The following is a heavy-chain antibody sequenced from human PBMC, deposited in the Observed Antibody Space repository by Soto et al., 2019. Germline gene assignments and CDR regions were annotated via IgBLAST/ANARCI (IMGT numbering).Heavy chain of an antibody. V-gene: IGHV4-59*01. CDR1: GACTSDYY. CDR3: ASSGHIFAGVI. J-gene: IGHJ4*02. Sequence: SETLSLTCTVSGACTSDYYGSWIRQSPGKGLEHIGYLHDSGSANYNPTLKSRVTISMDTSKNQFSLKLTSVTAAVTAIYYCASSGHIFAGVIGGQGIQVTGAS. D-gene: IGHD3-16*02. CDR2: LHDSGSA.